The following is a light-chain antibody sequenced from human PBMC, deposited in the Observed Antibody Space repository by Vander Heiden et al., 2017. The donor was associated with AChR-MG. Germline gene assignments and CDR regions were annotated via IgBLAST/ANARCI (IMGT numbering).Light chain of an antibody. CDR3: QQYYNTPIT. Sequence: DIVMTQAPASLTVSLGERATSNCKSSQTVLDSSNNNNYLAWYQQKPGQPPKVLIYWASTLESGVPDRFSGSESGTEFTLTISGLQAEDVAVYYCQQYYNTPITFGQGTRLEIK. J-gene: IGKJ5*01. CDR2: WAS. V-gene: IGKV4-1*01. CDR1: QTVLDSSNNNNY.